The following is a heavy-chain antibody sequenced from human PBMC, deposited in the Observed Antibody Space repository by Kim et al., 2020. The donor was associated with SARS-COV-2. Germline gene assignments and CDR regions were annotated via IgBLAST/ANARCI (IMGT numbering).Heavy chain of an antibody. CDR3: ARSASSSWYYFEH. CDR1: GGSISSSSYY. CDR2: IYYSGST. V-gene: IGHV4-39*01. J-gene: IGHJ4*02. Sequence: SETLSLTCTVSGGSISSSSYYWGWIRQPPGKGLEWIGRIGSIYYSGSTYYNPSLKSRVTIFVDTSKNQFSLQLSSVTAADTAVYYCARSASSSWYYFEHWGQGALVTVSS. D-gene: IGHD6-13*01.